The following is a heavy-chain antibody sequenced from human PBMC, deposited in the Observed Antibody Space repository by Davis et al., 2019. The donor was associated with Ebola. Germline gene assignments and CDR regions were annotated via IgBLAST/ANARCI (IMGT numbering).Heavy chain of an antibody. CDR2: ISSGSYYI. V-gene: IGHV3-21*04. CDR1: GFIVSDKY. J-gene: IGHJ5*02. CDR3: ARTVDCDL. D-gene: IGHD4-11*01. Sequence: GESLKISCAASGFIVSDKYMSWVRQAPGKGLEWVSSISSGSYYIYYADSLKGRFTISRDNARKSLYLQMTSLRAEDTAVYYCARTVDCDLWGQGTLVTVSS.